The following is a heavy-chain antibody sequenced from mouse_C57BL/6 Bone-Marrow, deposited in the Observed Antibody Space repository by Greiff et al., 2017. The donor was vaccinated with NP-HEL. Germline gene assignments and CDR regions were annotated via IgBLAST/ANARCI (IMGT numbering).Heavy chain of an antibody. V-gene: IGHV2-9-1*01. CDR3: ARSLLITTVVARYFDV. CDR1: GFSLTSYA. J-gene: IGHJ1*03. CDR2: IWTGGGT. D-gene: IGHD1-1*01. Sequence: VQLVESGPGLVAPSQSLSITCTVSGFSLTSYAISWVRQPPGKGLEWLGVIWTGGGTNYNSALKSSLSIRKDNSKSQVILKMNRLQTDDTARYYCARSLLITTVVARYFDVWGTGTTVTVSS.